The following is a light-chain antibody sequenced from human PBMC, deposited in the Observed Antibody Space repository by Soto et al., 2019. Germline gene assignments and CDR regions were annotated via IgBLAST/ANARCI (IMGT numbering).Light chain of an antibody. CDR1: QSINIY. Sequence: IQMTQSPSSLSASVGDSVTVTCRASQSINIYLNWYQQKPGKAPTLLIYGASSSQSGVPSRFTGGGSLTDFTLTISSLQPEDFATYYCQQSYRSPYTFGQGTKLEIK. CDR2: GAS. CDR3: QQSYRSPYT. J-gene: IGKJ2*01. V-gene: IGKV1-39*01.